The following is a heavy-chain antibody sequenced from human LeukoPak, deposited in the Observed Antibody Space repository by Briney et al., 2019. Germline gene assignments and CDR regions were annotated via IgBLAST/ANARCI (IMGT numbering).Heavy chain of an antibody. V-gene: IGHV1-2*02. CDR2: INPNSGDT. Sequence: ASVKVSCKASGYTFTGYIMHWVRQAPGQGLEWMGWINPNSGDTKYTQKFQGRVTLTRDTSISTAYMELRSLRSDDTAVYYCARSIAVAAHFDYWGQGTLVTVSS. CDR1: GYTFTGYI. CDR3: ARSIAVAAHFDY. D-gene: IGHD6-19*01. J-gene: IGHJ4*02.